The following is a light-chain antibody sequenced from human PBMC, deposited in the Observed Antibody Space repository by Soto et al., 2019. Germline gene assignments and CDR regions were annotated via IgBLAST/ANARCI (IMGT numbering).Light chain of an antibody. CDR2: RNN. CDR1: SSNIGSNY. CDR3: AAWVDSLSGR. V-gene: IGLV1-47*01. J-gene: IGLJ2*01. Sequence: QSVLTQPPSASGTPGQRVTISCSGSSSNIGSNYVYWYQQLPGTAPKLLIYRNNQRPSGVPDRFSGSKSGTSASLAISGLRSEDEADYYCAAWVDSLSGRFGGGTKLTVL.